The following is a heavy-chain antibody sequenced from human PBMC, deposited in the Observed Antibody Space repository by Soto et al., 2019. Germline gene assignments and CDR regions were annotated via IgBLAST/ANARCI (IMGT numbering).Heavy chain of an antibody. CDR3: AREIIPLTTDWYFDL. CDR2: TYDSGST. D-gene: IGHD1-26*01. Sequence: QVQLQESGPGLVKPSETLSLTCTVSGGSISGGGYYWSCIRQPPGKGLEWMGYTYDSGSTYYNPPLKNRISISIDTSKNQFSQRLTSVTAADTTVYYCAREIIPLTTDWYFDLWGRGTLITVSS. J-gene: IGHJ2*01. V-gene: IGHV4-30-4*01. CDR1: GGSISGGGYY.